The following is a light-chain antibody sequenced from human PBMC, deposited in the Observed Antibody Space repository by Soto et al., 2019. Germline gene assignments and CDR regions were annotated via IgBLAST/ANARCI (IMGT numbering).Light chain of an antibody. CDR1: SSDVGRYNY. Sequence: QSVLTQPASVSGSPGQSIPISCTGTSSDVGRYNYVSWYQQYPGKAPKLMIYDVNNRPSGVSNRFSGSKSGNTASLTISGLQAEDEADYYCCSYTTSNTLVFGGGTKLTVL. J-gene: IGLJ2*01. CDR2: DVN. CDR3: CSYTTSNTLV. V-gene: IGLV2-14*03.